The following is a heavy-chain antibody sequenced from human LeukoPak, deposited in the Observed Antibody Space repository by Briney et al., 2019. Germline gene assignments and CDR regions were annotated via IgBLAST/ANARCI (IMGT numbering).Heavy chain of an antibody. CDR1: GASFSNDY. CDR3: ARASEGIGYFDT. CDR2: IYHNGRT. J-gene: IGHJ4*02. Sequence: SETLSLTCTVSGASFSNDYWSWVRQAPGKGLEWIGYIYHNGRTNYNPSLKSRITMSIDTSQKQFSLKLISVTAADTAVYYCARASEGIGYFDTWGRGSLVTVSS. D-gene: IGHD3-16*01. V-gene: IGHV4-59*01.